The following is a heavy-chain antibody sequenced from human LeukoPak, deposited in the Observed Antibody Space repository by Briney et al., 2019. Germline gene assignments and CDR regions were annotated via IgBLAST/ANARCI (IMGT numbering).Heavy chain of an antibody. Sequence: VASVTVSCKASGGTFSSYAISWVRQAPGQGLEWMGGIIPIFGTANYAQKFQGRVTITADKSTSTAYMELSSLRSEDTAVYYCARDLVHSSSWYGNFDYWGQGTPVTVSS. CDR2: IIPIFGTA. V-gene: IGHV1-69*06. CDR3: ARDLVHSSSWYGNFDY. J-gene: IGHJ4*02. CDR1: GGTFSSYA. D-gene: IGHD6-13*01.